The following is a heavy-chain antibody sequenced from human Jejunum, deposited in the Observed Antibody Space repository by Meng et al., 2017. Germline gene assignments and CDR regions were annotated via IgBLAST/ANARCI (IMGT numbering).Heavy chain of an antibody. CDR1: GYSISGGSY. CDR2: IYPTEST. Sequence: SETLSLTCTVSGYSISGGSYWGWIRQSLGRGLEWIGSIYPTESTYYNPSLKSRRTISMDTSKNQFSLKLGSVTAADTAVYYCGRSGASQYYIAYWGQGTLVTVSS. CDR3: GRSGASQYYIAY. V-gene: IGHV4-38-2*02. D-gene: IGHD5-12*01. J-gene: IGHJ4*02.